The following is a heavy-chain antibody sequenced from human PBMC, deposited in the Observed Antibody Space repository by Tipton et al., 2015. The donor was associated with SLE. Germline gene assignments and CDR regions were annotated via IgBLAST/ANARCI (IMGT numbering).Heavy chain of an antibody. V-gene: IGHV3-21*01. CDR1: GFTFSSYS. CDR2: ISSSSSYI. Sequence: SLRLSCAASGFTFSSYSMNWVRQAPGKGLEWVSSISSSSSYIYYADSVKGRFTISRDNAKNSLYLQMNSLRAEDTAVYYCARDQTYCSSTSCPENYWGQGTLVTVSS. J-gene: IGHJ4*02. D-gene: IGHD2-2*01. CDR3: ARDQTYCSSTSCPENY.